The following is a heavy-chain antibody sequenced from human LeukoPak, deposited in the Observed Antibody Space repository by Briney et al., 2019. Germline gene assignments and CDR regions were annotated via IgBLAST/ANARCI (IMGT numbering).Heavy chain of an antibody. D-gene: IGHD1-26*01. J-gene: IGHJ3*02. CDR3: AKSSRGSSPRDAFDI. Sequence: GGSLRLSCAASGFTFSSYEMNWVRQAPGKGLEWVSYISSSGSTIYYADSVKGRFTISRDNSKNTLYLQMNSLRAEDTAVYYCAKSSRGSSPRDAFDIWGQGTMVTVSS. V-gene: IGHV3-48*03. CDR1: GFTFSSYE. CDR2: ISSSGSTI.